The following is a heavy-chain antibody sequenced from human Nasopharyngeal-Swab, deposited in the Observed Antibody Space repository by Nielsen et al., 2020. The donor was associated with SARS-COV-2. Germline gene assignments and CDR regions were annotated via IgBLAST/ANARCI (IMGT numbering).Heavy chain of an antibody. CDR2: IKQDGSEK. CDR3: ARDSSGWYPDLDY. V-gene: IGHV3-7*01. J-gene: IGHJ4*02. D-gene: IGHD6-19*01. CDR1: GFTFSGYS. Sequence: GSLRLSCAASGFTFSGYSMSWVRQAPGKGLEWVANIKQDGSEKYYVDSVEGRFNISRDSAKNSLFLQMNSLRAEDTAVYYCARDSSGWYPDLDYWGQGTLVTVSS.